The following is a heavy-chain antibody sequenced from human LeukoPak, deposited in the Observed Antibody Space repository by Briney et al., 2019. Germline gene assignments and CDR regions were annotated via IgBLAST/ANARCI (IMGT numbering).Heavy chain of an antibody. CDR2: ISGSGGST. CDR1: GFTFSSYA. V-gene: IGHV3-23*01. CDR3: AKVRSRGVVVAATVY. Sequence: SGGSLRLSCAASGFTFSSYAMSWVRQVPGKGLEWVSAISGSGGSTYYADSVKGRFTISRDNSKNTLYLQMNSLRAEDTAVYYCAKVRSRGVVVAATVYWGQGTLVTVSS. J-gene: IGHJ4*02. D-gene: IGHD2-15*01.